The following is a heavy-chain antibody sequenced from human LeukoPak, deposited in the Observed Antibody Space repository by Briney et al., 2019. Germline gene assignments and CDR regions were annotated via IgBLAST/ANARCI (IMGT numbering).Heavy chain of an antibody. CDR2: IIPIFGTA. D-gene: IGHD1-20*01. Sequence: SVKVSCKASGGTFSSYAISWVRQAPGQGLEWMGGIIPIFGTANYAQKFQGRVTITTDESTSTAYMELSSLRSEDTAVYYCARVTVGYNWNYFDYWGQGTLVTVSS. J-gene: IGHJ4*02. CDR3: ARVTVGYNWNYFDY. CDR1: GGTFSSYA. V-gene: IGHV1-69*05.